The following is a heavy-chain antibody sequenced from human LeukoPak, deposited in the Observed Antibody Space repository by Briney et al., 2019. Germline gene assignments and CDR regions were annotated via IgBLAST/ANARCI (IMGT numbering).Heavy chain of an antibody. CDR1: GGSFSGYY. D-gene: IGHD6-19*01. J-gene: IGHJ4*02. V-gene: IGHV4-59*01. CDR2: IYYSGST. CDR3: ARGGSSGWYPNAPFDY. Sequence: SETLSLTCAVYGGSFSGYYWSWIRQPPGKGLEWIGYIYYSGSTNYNPSLKSRVTISVDTSKNQFSLKLSSVTAADTAVYYCARGGSSGWYPNAPFDYWGQGTLVTVSS.